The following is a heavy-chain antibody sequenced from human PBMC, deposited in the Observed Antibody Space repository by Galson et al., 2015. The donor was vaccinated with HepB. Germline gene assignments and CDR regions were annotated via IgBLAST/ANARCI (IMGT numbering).Heavy chain of an antibody. V-gene: IGHV3-21*01. Sequence: SLRLSCAASGFTFSSYNMNWVRQAPGKGLEWVSSISIISSYIYYADSVKGRFTISRDNAKNSLYLQMNTLRAEDTAVYYCARGTTFGVVPIDYWGQGTLVTVSS. D-gene: IGHD3-3*01. CDR1: GFTFSSYN. J-gene: IGHJ4*02. CDR2: ISIISSYI. CDR3: ARGTTFGVVPIDY.